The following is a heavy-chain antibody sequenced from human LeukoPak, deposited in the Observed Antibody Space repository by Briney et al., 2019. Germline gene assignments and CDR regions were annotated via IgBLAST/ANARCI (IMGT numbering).Heavy chain of an antibody. CDR2: INHSGST. J-gene: IGHJ4*02. Sequence: PGGSLRLSCAASGFTFSSYAMSWIRQPPGKGLEWIGEINHSGSTNYNPSLKSRVTISVDTSKNQFSLKLSSVTAADTAVYYCARGLESEYSSSVGFDYWGQGTLVTVSS. CDR3: ARGLESEYSSSVGFDY. V-gene: IGHV4-34*01. D-gene: IGHD6-6*01. CDR1: GFTFSSYA.